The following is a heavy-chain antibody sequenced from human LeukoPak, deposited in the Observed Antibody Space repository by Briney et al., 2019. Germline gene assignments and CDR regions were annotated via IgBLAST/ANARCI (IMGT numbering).Heavy chain of an antibody. CDR3: TKDYFDFWSGFDY. CDR2: ISDSGGST. J-gene: IGHJ4*02. CDR1: GFTFSSYA. V-gene: IGHV3-23*01. Sequence: PGGSLRLSCAASGFTFSSYAMSRVRQAPGKGLEWVSTISDSGGSTYADSVKGRFTVSRDNSKNTLYLQMNSLRAEDTAVYYCTKDYFDFWSGFDYWGQGTLVTVSS. D-gene: IGHD3-3*01.